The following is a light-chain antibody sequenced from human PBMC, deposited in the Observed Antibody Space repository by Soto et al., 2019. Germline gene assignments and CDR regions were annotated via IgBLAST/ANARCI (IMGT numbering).Light chain of an antibody. V-gene: IGKV1-5*03. J-gene: IGKJ2*01. CDR2: KAT. Sequence: DIQTTQSPSTLSASVGDGVTITCRASQSIGSWLAWYQQKPGKAPKLLIYKATNLQSGVPSRFCGSGSGTDFSLTISSLQPVDSATYYCQQYNDFQYTFGQGTKLEI. CDR3: QQYNDFQYT. CDR1: QSIGSW.